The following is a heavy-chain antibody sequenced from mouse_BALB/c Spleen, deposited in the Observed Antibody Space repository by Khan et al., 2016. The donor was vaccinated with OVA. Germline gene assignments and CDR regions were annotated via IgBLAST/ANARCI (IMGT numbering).Heavy chain of an antibody. V-gene: IGHV5-6*01. CDR2: ISSGGSYT. CDR1: GFTFSSYG. J-gene: IGHJ4*01. Sequence: EVQVVESGGDLVKPGGSLKVSCAASGFTFSSYGMSWVRQTPDKRLEWVATISSGGSYTYFPDSVKGRFTISRDNAKNTLYLQMGSLKSEDTAMYYCARAYYGNEDYAMDYWGQGTSVTVSS. CDR3: ARAYYGNEDYAMDY. D-gene: IGHD2-10*01.